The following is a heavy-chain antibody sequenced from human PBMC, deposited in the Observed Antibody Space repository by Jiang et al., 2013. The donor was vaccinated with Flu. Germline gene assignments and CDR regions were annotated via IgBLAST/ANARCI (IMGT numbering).Heavy chain of an antibody. D-gene: IGHD6-13*01. CDR1: GGSISSYY. Sequence: LLKPSETLSLTCTVSGGSISSYYWSWIRQPPGKGLEWIGYIYYSGSTNYNPSLKSRVTISVDTSKNQFSLKLSSVTAADTAVYYCARRNERSSWYHYWGQGTLVTVSS. V-gene: IGHV4-59*08. CDR2: IYYSGST. CDR3: ARRNERSSWYHY. J-gene: IGHJ4*02.